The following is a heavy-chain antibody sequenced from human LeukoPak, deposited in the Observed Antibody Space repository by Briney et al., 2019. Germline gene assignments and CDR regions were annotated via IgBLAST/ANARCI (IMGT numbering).Heavy chain of an antibody. D-gene: IGHD3-10*01. CDR2: IYSGGST. CDR1: GFTFSSYG. V-gene: IGHV3-66*01. CDR3: ARDPGTSYFDY. Sequence: GRSLRLSCAASGFTFSSYGMHWVRQAPGKGLEWVSVIYSGGSTYYADSVKGRFTISRDNSKNTLYLQMNSLRAEDTAVYFCARDPGTSYFDYWGQGTLVTVSS. J-gene: IGHJ4*02.